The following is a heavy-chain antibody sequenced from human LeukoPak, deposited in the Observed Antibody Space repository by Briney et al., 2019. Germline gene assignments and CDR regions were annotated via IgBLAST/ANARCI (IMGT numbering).Heavy chain of an antibody. CDR3: ARDWIRSIAVAGTGLIDY. CDR2: INPNSGGT. CDR1: GYTFTGYY. Sequence: ASVKVSCKASGYTFTGYYMHWVRQAPGQGLEWMGWINPNSGGTNYAQKFQGRVTMTRDTSISTAYMELSRLRSDDTAVYYCARDWIRSIAVAGTGLIDYWGQGTLVTVSS. J-gene: IGHJ4*02. V-gene: IGHV1-2*02. D-gene: IGHD6-19*01.